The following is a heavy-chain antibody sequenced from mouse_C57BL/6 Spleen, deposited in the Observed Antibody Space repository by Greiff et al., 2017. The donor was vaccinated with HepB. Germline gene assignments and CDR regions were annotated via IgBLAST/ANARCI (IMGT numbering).Heavy chain of an antibody. J-gene: IGHJ1*03. CDR1: EYEFPSHD. D-gene: IGHD2-2*01. CDR3: AMSHDGYDGYFDV. CDR2: INSDGGST. Sequence: DVKLVESGGGLVQPGESLKLSCESNEYEFPSHDMSWVRKTPEKRLELVAAINSDGGSTYYPDTMERRFIISRDNTKKTLYLQMSSLRSEDTALYYCAMSHDGYDGYFDVWGTGTTVTVSS. V-gene: IGHV5-2*01.